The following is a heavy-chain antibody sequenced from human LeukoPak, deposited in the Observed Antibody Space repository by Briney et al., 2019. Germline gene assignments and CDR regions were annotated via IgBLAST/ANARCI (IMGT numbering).Heavy chain of an antibody. CDR1: GGSISSYY. Sequence: PSETLSLTCTVSGGSISSYYWSWIRQPPGKGLEWIGYIYYSGSTNYNPSLKSRVTISVDTSRNQFSLKLSSVTAADTAVYYCARVKRGTNYYGSGSSNYNWFDPWGQGTLVTVSS. CDR3: ARVKRGTNYYGSGSSNYNWFDP. D-gene: IGHD3-10*01. V-gene: IGHV4-59*01. CDR2: IYYSGST. J-gene: IGHJ5*02.